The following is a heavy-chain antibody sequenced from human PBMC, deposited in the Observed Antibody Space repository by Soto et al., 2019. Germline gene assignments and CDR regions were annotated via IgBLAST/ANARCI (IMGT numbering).Heavy chain of an antibody. Sequence: LSLTCAVYGGSFSGYYWSWIRQPPGKGLEWIGEINHSGSTNYNPSLKSRVTISVDTSKNQFSLKLSSVTAADTAVYYCARKGIAARPNWFAPWGQGTLVTVSS. CDR3: ARKGIAARPNWFAP. CDR2: INHSGST. J-gene: IGHJ5*02. V-gene: IGHV4-34*01. D-gene: IGHD6-6*01. CDR1: GGSFSGYY.